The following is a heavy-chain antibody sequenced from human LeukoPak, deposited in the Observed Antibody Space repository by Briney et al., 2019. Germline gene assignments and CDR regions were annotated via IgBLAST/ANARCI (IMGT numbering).Heavy chain of an antibody. CDR2: TYYRSKWYN. J-gene: IGHJ4*02. D-gene: IGHD6-19*01. V-gene: IGHV6-1*01. Sequence: SQTLSLTCAISGDSVSSNSAAWSWIRQSPSRGLEWLGRTYYRSKWYNDYAVSVKSRITINPDTSKNQSSLQLNSVTPEDTAVYYCARGGAVAGPKSLFDYWGQGTLVTVSS. CDR1: GDSVSSNSAA. CDR3: ARGGAVAGPKSLFDY.